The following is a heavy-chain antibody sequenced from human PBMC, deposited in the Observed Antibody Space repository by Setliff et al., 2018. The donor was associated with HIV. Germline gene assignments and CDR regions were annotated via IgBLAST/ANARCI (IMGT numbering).Heavy chain of an antibody. D-gene: IGHD3-9*01. V-gene: IGHV1-2*06. J-gene: IGHJ6*03. Sequence: ASVMVSCKASGYTFTGYSIHWVRQAPGQGLQWMGRINPNLGSTNYAQNFQGRATMTRDTSVNTAFMELSNLRSDDTAVYYCARDYRTTDVLSSGYMDVWGKGTTVTVSS. CDR2: INPNLGST. CDR1: GYTFTGYS. CDR3: ARDYRTTDVLSSGYMDV.